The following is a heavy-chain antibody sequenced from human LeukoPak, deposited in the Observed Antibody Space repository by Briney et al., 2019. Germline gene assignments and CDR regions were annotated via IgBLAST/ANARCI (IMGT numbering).Heavy chain of an antibody. Sequence: SETLSLTYTVSGGSISSYYWSWIRQPPGKGLEWIGCIYYSGSTKCNPSLKSRATMSVDTSKNQFPLKLSSVTAADTAVYYCARGVLLATYYFDYWGQGTLVTVSS. CDR3: ARGVLLATYYFDY. V-gene: IGHV4-59*01. J-gene: IGHJ4*02. CDR1: GGSISSYY. D-gene: IGHD3-10*01. CDR2: IYYSGST.